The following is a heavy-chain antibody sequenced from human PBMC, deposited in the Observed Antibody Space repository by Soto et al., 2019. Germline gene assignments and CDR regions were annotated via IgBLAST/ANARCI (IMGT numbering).Heavy chain of an antibody. CDR2: IYYSGST. J-gene: IGHJ6*02. V-gene: IGHV4-59*01. D-gene: IGHD4-17*01. Sequence: SETLSLTCTVSGGSISSYYWSWIRQPPGKGLEWIGYIYYSGSTNYNPSLKSRVTISVDTSKNQFSLKLSSVTAADTAVYYCARVPTTVVTHFYYYGMDVWGQGTTVT. CDR3: ARVPTTVVTHFYYYGMDV. CDR1: GGSISSYY.